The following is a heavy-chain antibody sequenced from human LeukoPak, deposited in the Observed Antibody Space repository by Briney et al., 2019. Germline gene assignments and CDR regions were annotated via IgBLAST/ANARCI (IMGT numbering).Heavy chain of an antibody. CDR2: IQRKVDGGPT. D-gene: IGHD6-25*01. CDR3: STAFTATGAAGYFDY. V-gene: IGHV3-15*01. Sequence: KPGGSLRLSCAASGFTFGDAWMTWVRQAPGRGLEWVGRIQRKVDGGPTYFAAPVKGRFTISRDDSKNTLYLQMNSLKTEDTAVYYCSTAFTATGAAGYFDYWGQGALVTVSP. CDR1: GFTFGDAW. J-gene: IGHJ4*02.